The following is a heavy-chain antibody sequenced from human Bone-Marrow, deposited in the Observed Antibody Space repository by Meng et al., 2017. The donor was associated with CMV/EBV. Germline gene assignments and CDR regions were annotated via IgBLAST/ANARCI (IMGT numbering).Heavy chain of an antibody. Sequence: GESLKISCAASGFTFSSYSMNWVRQAPGKGLEWVSSISSSSSYIYYADSVKGRFTISRDNAKNSLYLQMNSLRVEDTAVYYCARDDASSGYPHWGQGTLVTVSS. D-gene: IGHD3-22*01. V-gene: IGHV3-21*01. CDR3: ARDDASSGYPH. CDR1: GFTFSSYS. J-gene: IGHJ4*02. CDR2: ISSSSSYI.